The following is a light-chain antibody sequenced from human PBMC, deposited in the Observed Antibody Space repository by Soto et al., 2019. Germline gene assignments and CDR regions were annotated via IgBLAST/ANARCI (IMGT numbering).Light chain of an antibody. CDR1: QIFSSSY. CDR3: QQYGSSPRT. V-gene: IGKV3-20*01. Sequence: EIVLTQSPGTLSLSPGERATLSCRASQIFSSSYLAWYQQKPGQAPMLLIYGASSRASGIPDRFSGSGSGTDFTLTISRLEPEDFAVYYCQQYGSSPRTFGQGTKVEIK. J-gene: IGKJ1*01. CDR2: GAS.